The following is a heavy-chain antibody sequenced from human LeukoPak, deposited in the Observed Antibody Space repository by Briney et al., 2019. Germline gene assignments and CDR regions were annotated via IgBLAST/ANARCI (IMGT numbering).Heavy chain of an antibody. D-gene: IGHD1-14*01. CDR3: ARGGEPAGFDI. CDR1: GFTFSSYW. J-gene: IGHJ3*02. Sequence: GGSLRLSCAASGFTFSSYWMHWVRQAPGKGLVWVSRIHSDGSSTTYADSVKGRFTISRDNAKNTLYLQMNSLRAEDTAVYYCARGGEPAGFDIWGQGTMVTVSS. V-gene: IGHV3-74*01. CDR2: IHSDGSST.